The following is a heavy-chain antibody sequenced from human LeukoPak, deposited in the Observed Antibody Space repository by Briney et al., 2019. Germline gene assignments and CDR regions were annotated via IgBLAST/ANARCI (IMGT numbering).Heavy chain of an antibody. D-gene: IGHD1-26*01. CDR1: GFPFSTYG. Sequence: GRSLRLSCAASGFPFSTYGMHWVRQAPGKGLEWLAVLGDDGINTHYADSVKGRFTISRDNSRNTLYLQMISLRADDTAVYYCGVGPSATMLRDSWGQGTLVTVSS. CDR3: GVGPSATMLRDS. CDR2: LGDDGINT. V-gene: IGHV3-33*01. J-gene: IGHJ4*02.